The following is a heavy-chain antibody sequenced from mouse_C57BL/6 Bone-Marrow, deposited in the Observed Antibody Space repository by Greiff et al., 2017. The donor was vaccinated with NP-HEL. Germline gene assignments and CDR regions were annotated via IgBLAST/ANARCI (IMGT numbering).Heavy chain of an antibody. V-gene: IGHV5-6*01. CDR3: ARPTIYYYGSSGYFDV. CDR2: ISSGGSYT. Sequence: EVKLMESGGDLVKPGGSLKLSCAASGFTFSSYGMSWVRQTPDKRLEWVATISSGGSYTYYPDSVKGRFTISRDNAKNTLDLQMSSLKSEDTAMYYCARPTIYYYGSSGYFDVWGTGTTVTVSS. CDR1: GFTFSSYG. D-gene: IGHD1-1*01. J-gene: IGHJ1*03.